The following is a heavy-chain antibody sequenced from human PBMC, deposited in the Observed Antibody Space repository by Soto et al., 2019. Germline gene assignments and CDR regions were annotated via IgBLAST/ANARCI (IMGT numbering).Heavy chain of an antibody. CDR1: GFTFRFYG. J-gene: IGHJ4*02. D-gene: IGHD2-15*01. CDR2: ISHDGSNA. Sequence: QPGGSLRLSCAVSGFTFRFYGMHWVRQAPGKGLECVAVISHDGSNAFYADSVKGRFTISRDNSKNMLYLQMNSLKLEDTAVYYCAKDRGGDCSDDACYFGGDYWGRGNLVTVSS. V-gene: IGHV3-30*18. CDR3: AKDRGGDCSDDACYFGGDY.